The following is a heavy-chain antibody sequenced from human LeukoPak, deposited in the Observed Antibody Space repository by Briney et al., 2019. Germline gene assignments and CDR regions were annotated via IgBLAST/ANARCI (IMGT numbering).Heavy chain of an antibody. J-gene: IGHJ4*02. CDR1: GFTFSSYG. CDR3: ASTGYCSGGSCYELDY. V-gene: IGHV3-33*01. CDR2: IWYDGTYK. Sequence: GGSLRLSCAASGFTFSSYGMHWVRQAPGKGLDWVAVIWYDGTYKYYADPVKGRFTISRDNSKNTLYLQMNSLRAEDTAVYYCASTGYCSGGSCYELDYWGQGTLVTVSS. D-gene: IGHD2-15*01.